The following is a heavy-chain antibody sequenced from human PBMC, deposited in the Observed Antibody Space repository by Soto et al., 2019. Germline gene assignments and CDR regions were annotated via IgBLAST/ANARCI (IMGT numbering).Heavy chain of an antibody. CDR2: INPSGGST. D-gene: IGHD3-3*01. CDR3: ARDHVDFWSGYYARHDAFDI. J-gene: IGHJ3*02. Sequence: ASVKVSCKASGYTFTSYYMHWVRQAPGQGLEWMGIINPSGGSTSYAQKFQGRVTMTRDTSTSTVYMELSSPRSEDTAVYYCARDHVDFWSGYYARHDAFDIWGQGTMVTVSS. V-gene: IGHV1-46*01. CDR1: GYTFTSYY.